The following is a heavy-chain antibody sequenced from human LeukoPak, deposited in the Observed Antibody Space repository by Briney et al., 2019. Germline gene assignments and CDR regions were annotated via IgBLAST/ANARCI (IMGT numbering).Heavy chain of an antibody. Sequence: PSETLSLTCAVSGYSISSGYYWGWIRQPPGKGLEWIGSIYHSGSTYYNPSLKSRVTISVDTSKNQFSLKLSSVTAADTAVYYCARHHYYYYMDVWSKGTTVTVSS. CDR1: GYSISSGYY. CDR2: IYHSGST. V-gene: IGHV4-38-2*01. CDR3: ARHHYYYYMDV. J-gene: IGHJ6*03.